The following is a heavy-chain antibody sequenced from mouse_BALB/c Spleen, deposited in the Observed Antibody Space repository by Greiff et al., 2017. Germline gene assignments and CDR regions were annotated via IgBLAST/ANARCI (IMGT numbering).Heavy chain of an antibody. Sequence: DVHLVESGPGLVKPSQSLSLTCSVTGYSITSGYYWNWIRQFPGNKLEWLCYISYDGSNNYNPSLKNRISITRYTSKNQFFLKLNSVTTEDTATYYCASPGDDDNYAMDYWGQGTSGTVSS. CDR1: GYSITSGYY. CDR2: ISYDGSN. D-gene: IGHD2-4*01. CDR3: ASPGDDDNYAMDY. V-gene: IGHV3-6*02. J-gene: IGHJ4*01.